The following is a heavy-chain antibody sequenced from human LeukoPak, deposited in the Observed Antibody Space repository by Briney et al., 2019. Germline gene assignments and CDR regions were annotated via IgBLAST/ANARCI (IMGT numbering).Heavy chain of an antibody. CDR1: GYTFTAYY. V-gene: IGHV1-2*06. Sequence: GASVKVSCKASGYTFTAYYMHWVRQTPGQGLEWMGRINPNSGGTNYAQKFQGRVTMTRDTSISTAYMELSRLTSDDTAVYYCAREGSQDYSNYFNWFDPWDQGSLVTVSS. D-gene: IGHD4-11*01. J-gene: IGHJ5*02. CDR2: INPNSGGT. CDR3: AREGSQDYSNYFNWFDP.